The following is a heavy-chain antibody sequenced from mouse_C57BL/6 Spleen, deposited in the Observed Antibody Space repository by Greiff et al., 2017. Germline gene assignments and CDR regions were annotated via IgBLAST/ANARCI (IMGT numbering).Heavy chain of an antibody. Sequence: EVQLQQSGAELVKPGASVKLSCTASGFNIKDYYMHWVKQRTEQGLEWIGRIDPEDGATKYAPKFQGQATITADTSSNTAYLQLSSLTSEDTAVYYCARRGYYVSYYFDYWGQGTTLTVSS. J-gene: IGHJ2*01. CDR2: IDPEDGAT. D-gene: IGHD2-3*01. V-gene: IGHV14-2*01. CDR1: GFNIKDYY. CDR3: ARRGYYVSYYFDY.